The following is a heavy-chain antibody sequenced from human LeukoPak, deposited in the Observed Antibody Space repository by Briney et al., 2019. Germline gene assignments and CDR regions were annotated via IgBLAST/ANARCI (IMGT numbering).Heavy chain of an antibody. Sequence: GASVKVSCKASGYTFTGYYMHWVRQAPGQGLEWMGWINPNSGGTNYAQKFQGRVTMTRDTSISTAYMELSRLRSDDTAVYYCARAGPSGVPYYYYYMDVWGKGTTVTVPS. CDR1: GYTFTGYY. J-gene: IGHJ6*03. CDR3: ARAGPSGVPYYYYYMDV. V-gene: IGHV1-2*02. D-gene: IGHD1-1*01. CDR2: INPNSGGT.